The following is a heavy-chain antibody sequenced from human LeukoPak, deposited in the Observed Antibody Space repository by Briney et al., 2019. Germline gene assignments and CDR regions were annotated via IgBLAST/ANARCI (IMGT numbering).Heavy chain of an antibody. J-gene: IGHJ3*02. CDR3: ARGGYCSSTSCYNAFDI. Sequence: ASVKVSCKASGYTFTSNGISWVRQAPGQGLEWMGWVSAYNGNTNYAQKLQGRVTMTTDTSTSTAYMELRSLRSDDTAVYYCARGGYCSSTSCYNAFDIWGQGTMVTVSS. CDR2: VSAYNGNT. D-gene: IGHD2-2*02. CDR1: GYTFTSNG. V-gene: IGHV1-18*01.